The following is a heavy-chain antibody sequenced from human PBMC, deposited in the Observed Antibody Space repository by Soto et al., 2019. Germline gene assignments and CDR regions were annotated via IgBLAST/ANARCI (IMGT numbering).Heavy chain of an antibody. CDR1: GGTFSSYA. CDR2: IIPIFGTA. Sequence: QVQLVQSGAEVKKPGSSVKVSCKASGGTFSSYAISWVRQAPGQGLEWMGGIIPIFGTANYAQKFQGRVTITADESTSTAYMELSSLRSEDTAVYYCARDQVYTAMVGPYYFDYWGQGTLVTVSS. J-gene: IGHJ4*02. D-gene: IGHD5-18*01. CDR3: ARDQVYTAMVGPYYFDY. V-gene: IGHV1-69*12.